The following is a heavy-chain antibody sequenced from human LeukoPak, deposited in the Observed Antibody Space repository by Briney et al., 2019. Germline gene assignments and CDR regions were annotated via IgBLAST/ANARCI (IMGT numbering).Heavy chain of an antibody. J-gene: IGHJ4*02. CDR1: GFTFSSYA. D-gene: IGHD5-24*01. CDR3: ARDSGDGYNDY. Sequence: GGSLRLSCAASGFTFSSYAMSWVRQAPGKGLEWVSAISGSGGSTCYADSVKGRFTISRDNSKNTLYLQMNSLRAEDTAVYYCARDSGDGYNDYWGQGTLVTVSS. CDR2: ISGSGGST. V-gene: IGHV3-23*01.